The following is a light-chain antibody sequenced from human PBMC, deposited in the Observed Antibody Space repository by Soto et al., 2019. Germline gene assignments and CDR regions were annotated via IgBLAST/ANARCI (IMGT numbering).Light chain of an antibody. J-gene: IGKJ4*01. CDR3: QQRSNWPPT. Sequence: DIVMTKYPEPLSVSPGERATLSCRASQSVSSNLAWYQQKPGQAPRLLIYDASNRATGILARFSGSGSGTDFTLTISSLEPEDFAVYYCQQRSNWPPTFGGGGMVDIK. CDR1: QSVSSN. V-gene: IGKV3-11*01. CDR2: DAS.